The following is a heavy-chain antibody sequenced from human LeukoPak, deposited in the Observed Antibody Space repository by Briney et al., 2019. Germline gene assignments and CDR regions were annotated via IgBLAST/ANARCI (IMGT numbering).Heavy chain of an antibody. J-gene: IGHJ6*03. Sequence: SETLSLTCTVSRGSISSNTYYWGWIRQPPGKGLEWIGEINHSGSTNYNPSLKSRVTISVDTSKNQFSLKLSSVTAADTAVYYCARTAPRTFGGYYYPSSRYYYYMDVWGKGTTVTVSS. V-gene: IGHV4-39*07. D-gene: IGHD3-22*01. CDR2: INHSGST. CDR3: ARTAPRTFGGYYYPSSRYYYYMDV. CDR1: RGSISSNTYY.